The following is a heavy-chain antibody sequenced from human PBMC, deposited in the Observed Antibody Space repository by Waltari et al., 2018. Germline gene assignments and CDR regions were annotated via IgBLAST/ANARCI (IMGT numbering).Heavy chain of an antibody. CDR1: GYSFASYW. CDR3: ARHGLRDCTNGVCSFQGMDV. J-gene: IGHJ6*02. CDR2: IYPGDSDT. D-gene: IGHD2-8*01. V-gene: IGHV5-51*01. Sequence: EVQLVQSGAEVKKPGESLKISCKGSGYSFASYWIGWVRQMPGKGPEWMGIIYPGDSDTKYSPSLQGQVTMSGDKSISTAYLQWGSLKASDTAMYYCARHGLRDCTNGVCSFQGMDVWGQGTTVTVSS.